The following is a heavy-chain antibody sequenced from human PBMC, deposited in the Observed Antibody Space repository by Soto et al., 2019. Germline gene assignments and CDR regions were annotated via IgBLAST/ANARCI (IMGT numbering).Heavy chain of an antibody. CDR3: ARNYGRGMDV. CDR2: IYYSGST. D-gene: IGHD4-17*01. Sequence: PSETLSLTCTVSGRSISSVNYYWSWIRQPPGKGLEWIGYIYYSGSTYYNPSLRSRVTISVDTSKNQFSLKLSSVTAADTAVYYCARNYGRGMDVWGQGTTVTVSS. V-gene: IGHV4-30-4*01. J-gene: IGHJ6*02. CDR1: GRSISSVNYY.